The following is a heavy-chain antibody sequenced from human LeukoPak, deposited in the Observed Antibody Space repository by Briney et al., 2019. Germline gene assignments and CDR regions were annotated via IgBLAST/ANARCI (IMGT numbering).Heavy chain of an antibody. CDR3: ARVGYYGSGAWTMDV. V-gene: IGHV1-18*04. CDR2: ISAYNGNT. D-gene: IGHD3-10*01. J-gene: IGHJ6*04. CDR1: GYTFTGYY. Sequence: ASVKVSCKASGYTFTGYYMHWVRQAPGQGLEWMGWISAYNGNTNYAQKLQGRVTMTTDTSTSTAYMELRSLRSDDTAVYYCARVGYYGSGAWTMDVWGKGTTVTVSS.